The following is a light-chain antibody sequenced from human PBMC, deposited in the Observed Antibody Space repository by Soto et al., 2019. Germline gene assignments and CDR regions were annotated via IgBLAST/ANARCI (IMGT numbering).Light chain of an antibody. CDR2: LAS. Sequence: DIQLTQSPASLSASVGDRVTITCRASQGISSYLAWYQQKPGKAPKLLIYLASTLQSGVPSRFSGSGSGTAFSITISSMQPEDVATYYCKYLNSFPLNFGGGTKVEIK. J-gene: IGKJ4*01. V-gene: IGKV1-9*01. CDR1: QGISSY. CDR3: KYLNSFPLN.